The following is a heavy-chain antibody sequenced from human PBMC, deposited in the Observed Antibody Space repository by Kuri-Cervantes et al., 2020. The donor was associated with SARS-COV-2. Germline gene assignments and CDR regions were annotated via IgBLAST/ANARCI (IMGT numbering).Heavy chain of an antibody. CDR3: ARSQGFCTANSCSWNWFDP. CDR1: GGTFSSYS. V-gene: IGHV1-69*13. Sequence: SVKVSCKASGGTFSSYSVNWVRQAPGQGLEWMGRIIPTFDTATYAQKFQGRVIFTADESSRTAYMELNSLTSEDTAVYFCARSQGFCTANSCSWNWFDPWGQGTQVTGYS. D-gene: IGHD2-8*02. CDR2: IIPTFDTA. J-gene: IGHJ5*02.